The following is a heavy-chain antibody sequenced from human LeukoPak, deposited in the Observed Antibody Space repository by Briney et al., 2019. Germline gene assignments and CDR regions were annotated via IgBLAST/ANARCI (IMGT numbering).Heavy chain of an antibody. CDR1: GGSISSSNW. J-gene: IGHJ6*03. V-gene: IGHV4-4*02. Sequence: SGTLSLTCAVSGGSISSSNWWSWVRQPPGKGLEWIGEIYHSGSTNYNPSLKSRVTISVDTSKNQFSLKLSSVTAADTAVYYCARDGEGYYYYMDVWGKGTTVTVSS. CDR2: IYHSGST. D-gene: IGHD3-10*01. CDR3: ARDGEGYYYYMDV.